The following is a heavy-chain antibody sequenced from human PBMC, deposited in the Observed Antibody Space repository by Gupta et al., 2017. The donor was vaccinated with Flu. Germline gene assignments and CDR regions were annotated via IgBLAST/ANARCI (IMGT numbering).Heavy chain of an antibody. J-gene: IGHJ4*02. CDR1: GFSFGRYG. CDR2: IWYDGCNK. Sequence: QVQLVESGGGVVQPGTSLRLSCVVSGFSFGRYGMHWVRQAPGKGQEWVEIIWYDGCNKYYAVSVKGRFTISRDNSKNTLFLQMNSLRAEDTAVYYCARGGQYQLSRENYWGQGTLVTVSS. D-gene: IGHD2-2*01. V-gene: IGHV3-33*01. CDR3: ARGGQYQLSRENY.